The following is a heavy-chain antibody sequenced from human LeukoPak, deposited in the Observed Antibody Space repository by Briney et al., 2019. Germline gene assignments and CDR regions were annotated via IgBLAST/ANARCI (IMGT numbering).Heavy chain of an antibody. CDR3: ARDENYNKDY. D-gene: IGHD4-11*01. Sequence: ASVKVSCKASGYTFTSYGITRVRQAPGQGLEWMGWISTNNGNTEYTQKLQGRVTMTTDTSTSTAYMELRSLRSDDTAVYYCARDENYNKDYWGQGTLVTVSS. CDR1: GYTFTSYG. J-gene: IGHJ4*02. V-gene: IGHV1-18*01. CDR2: ISTNNGNT.